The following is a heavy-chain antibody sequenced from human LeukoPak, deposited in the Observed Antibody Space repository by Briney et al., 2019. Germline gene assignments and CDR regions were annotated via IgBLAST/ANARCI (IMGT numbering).Heavy chain of an antibody. CDR2: IYYSGPT. J-gene: IGHJ6*04. D-gene: IGHD3-3*01. Sequence: PSETLSLTCTVSGGSINSYYWTWIRQPPGKGLEWIGRIYYSGPTNYNPSLKSRVTMSVDTSKMQFSLTLRSVTPADTAVYYCARDPFHDFWSSQGVWGKGTTVTVSA. V-gene: IGHV4-59*01. CDR1: GGSINSYY. CDR3: ARDPFHDFWSSQGV.